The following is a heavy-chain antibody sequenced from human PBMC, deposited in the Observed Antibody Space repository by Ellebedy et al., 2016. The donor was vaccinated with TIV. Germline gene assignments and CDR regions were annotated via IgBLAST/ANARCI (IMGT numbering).Heavy chain of an antibody. CDR3: ARGSGGSGYVTFDY. CDR1: GFIFSDHY. D-gene: IGHD6-19*01. V-gene: IGHV3-72*01. CDR2: SREKVNSYTT. J-gene: IGHJ4*02. Sequence: GESLKISCAASGFIFSDHYMDWVRQAPGEGLEWVGRSREKVNSYTTEYAASVKGRFTISRDDSTNSLYLQMNSLKTEDTAVYYCARGSGGSGYVTFDYWGQGTLVTVSS.